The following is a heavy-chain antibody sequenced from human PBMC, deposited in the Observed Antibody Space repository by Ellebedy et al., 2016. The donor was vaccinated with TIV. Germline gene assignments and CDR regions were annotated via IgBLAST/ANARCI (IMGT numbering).Heavy chain of an antibody. Sequence: ASVKVSCXASGGTFSSYAISWVRQAPGQGLEWMGWISAYNGNTNYAQKLQGRVTMTTDTSTSTAYMELRSLRSEDTAVYYCARVGVVVRSSYYYGMDVWGQGTTVTVSS. D-gene: IGHD2-2*01. CDR1: GGTFSSYA. J-gene: IGHJ6*02. CDR2: ISAYNGNT. V-gene: IGHV1-18*01. CDR3: ARVGVVVRSSYYYGMDV.